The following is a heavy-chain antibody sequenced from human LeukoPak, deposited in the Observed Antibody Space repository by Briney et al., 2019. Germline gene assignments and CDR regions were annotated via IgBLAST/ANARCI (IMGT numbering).Heavy chain of an antibody. CDR3: AKVWGLAAASTIGY. Sequence: GGSLRLSCAASGFTFSSYAMSWVRQAPGKGLEWVSAISGSGGSTYYADSVKGRFTISRDNSKNTLYLQMNSLGAEDTAVYYCAKVWGLAAASTIGYWGQGTLVTVSS. CDR1: GFTFSSYA. CDR2: ISGSGGST. V-gene: IGHV3-23*01. J-gene: IGHJ4*02. D-gene: IGHD6-13*01.